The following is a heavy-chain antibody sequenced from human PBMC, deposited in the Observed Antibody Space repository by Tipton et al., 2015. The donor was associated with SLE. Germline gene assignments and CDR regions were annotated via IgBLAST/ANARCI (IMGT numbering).Heavy chain of an antibody. J-gene: IGHJ4*02. D-gene: IGHD3-22*01. V-gene: IGHV3-20*04. CDR1: GFIFDDYG. CDR3: ARGEDSSGYYYFDY. CDR2: INWNGGST. Sequence: SLRLSCAASGFIFDDYGMSWVRQAPGKGLEWISSINWNGGSTAYAESVKGRITISRDNAKNSLYLQMNSLRAEDTAVYYCARGEDSSGYYYFDYWGQGTLVTVSS.